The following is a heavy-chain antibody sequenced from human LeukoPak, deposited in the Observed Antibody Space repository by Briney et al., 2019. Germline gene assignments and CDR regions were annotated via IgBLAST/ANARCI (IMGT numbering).Heavy chain of an antibody. D-gene: IGHD1-26*01. J-gene: IGHJ4*02. V-gene: IGHV1-46*01. CDR2: INPSGGST. CDR1: GYAFTSYY. CDR3: ARGVGATDYFDY. Sequence: ASVKVSCKASGYAFTSYYMHWVRQAPGQGLEWMGIINPSGGSTSYAQKFQGRVTTTRDTSTSTVYMELSGLRSEDSAVYYCARGVGATDYFDYWGQGTLVTVSS.